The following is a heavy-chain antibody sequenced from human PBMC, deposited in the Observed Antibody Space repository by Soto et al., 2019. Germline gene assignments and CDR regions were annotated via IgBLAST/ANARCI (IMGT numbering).Heavy chain of an antibody. J-gene: IGHJ5*02. CDR3: ARAGCGADCSVDYWFDP. D-gene: IGHD2-21*02. Sequence: ASVKVSCKASGYYFISYYIHWVRQAPGQGLEWMGAINPIGGSTNYAQKFQGRVTMTRDTSTSTAYMELSSLRSEDTAFYYCARAGCGADCSVDYWFDPWGQGTLVTVSS. CDR1: GYYFISYY. V-gene: IGHV1-46*01. CDR2: INPIGGST.